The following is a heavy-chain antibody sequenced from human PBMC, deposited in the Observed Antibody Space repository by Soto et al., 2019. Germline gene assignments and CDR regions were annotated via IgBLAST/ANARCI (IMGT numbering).Heavy chain of an antibody. V-gene: IGHV3-15*07. Sequence: GGSLRLSCAAPGFTFSNAWMNWVRQAPGKGLEWVGRIKSKTDGGTTDYAAPVKGRFTISRDDSKNTLYLQMNSLKTEDTAVYYCTTDPAAVAYYYGMDVWGQGTTVTVSS. D-gene: IGHD6-19*01. CDR3: TTDPAAVAYYYGMDV. CDR1: GFTFSNAW. J-gene: IGHJ6*02. CDR2: IKSKTDGGTT.